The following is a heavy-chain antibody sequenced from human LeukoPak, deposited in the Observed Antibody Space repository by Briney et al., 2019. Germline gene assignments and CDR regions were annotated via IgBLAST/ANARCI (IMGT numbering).Heavy chain of an antibody. V-gene: IGHV3-7*01. J-gene: IGHJ6*02. CDR3: ARGLPNYYGMDV. Sequence: GGSLRLSCAASGFTFSSYWVSWVRQAPGKGLEWVANIKRDGSEKYYVDSVKGRFTISRDNAKNSLYLQMNSLRTEDTAVYYCARGLPNYYGMDVWGQGTTVTVSS. CDR2: IKRDGSEK. CDR1: GFTFSSYW.